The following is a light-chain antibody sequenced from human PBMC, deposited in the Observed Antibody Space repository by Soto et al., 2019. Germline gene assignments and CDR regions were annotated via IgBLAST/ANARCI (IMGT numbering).Light chain of an antibody. CDR1: SSDVGGYNY. CDR3: SSYAGSSNV. Sequence: QSVLTPPPSASGSPGQSVAISCTGTSSDVGGYNYVSWYQQHPGKAPKLIIYEVNKRPSGVPDRFSGSKSGNTASLTVSGLQAEDEADYYCSSYAGSSNVFGTGTKVTVL. V-gene: IGLV2-8*01. J-gene: IGLJ1*01. CDR2: EVN.